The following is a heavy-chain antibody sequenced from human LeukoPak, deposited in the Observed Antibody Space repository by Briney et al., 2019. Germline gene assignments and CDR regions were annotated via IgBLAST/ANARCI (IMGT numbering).Heavy chain of an antibody. J-gene: IGHJ4*02. CDR2: IYYSGST. V-gene: IGHV4-59*08. Sequence: SETLSLTCSVSGGSISSYYWSWIRQPPGKGLEWIGYIYYSGSTNYNPSLKSRVTISVDTSKNQFSLILSSVTAADTAVYYCASARDMRLDYWGQGTLVTVSS. CDR3: ASARDMRLDY. D-gene: IGHD2-15*01. CDR1: GGSISSYY.